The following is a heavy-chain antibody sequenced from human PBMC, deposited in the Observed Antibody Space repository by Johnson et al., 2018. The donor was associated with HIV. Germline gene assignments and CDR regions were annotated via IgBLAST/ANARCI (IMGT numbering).Heavy chain of an antibody. D-gene: IGHD3-9*01. CDR3: ARTTRYFDCDAFDI. CDR1: GFTFSSYG. CDR2: IKCDGSEK. V-gene: IGHV3-7*03. Sequence: EQLVESGGGVVQPGGSLRLSCAASGFTFSSYGMHWVRQAPGKGLEWVADIKCDGSEKYYVDSVKGRFTISRDNAKNSLYLQMNSLRAEDTALYYCARTTRYFDCDAFDIWGRGTMVTVSS. J-gene: IGHJ3*02.